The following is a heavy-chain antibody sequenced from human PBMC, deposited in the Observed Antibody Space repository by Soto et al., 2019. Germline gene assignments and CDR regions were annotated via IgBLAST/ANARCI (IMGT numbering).Heavy chain of an antibody. Sequence: PVGSLRLSCAASGFTFSSYSMNWVRQAPGKGLEWVSSISSSSYIYYADSVKGRFTISRDNAKNSLYLQMNSLRAEDTAVYYCARDSSIEYSSSSDAFDIWGQGTMVTVSS. CDR2: ISSSSYI. D-gene: IGHD6-6*01. V-gene: IGHV3-21*01. J-gene: IGHJ3*02. CDR3: ARDSSIEYSSSSDAFDI. CDR1: GFTFSSYS.